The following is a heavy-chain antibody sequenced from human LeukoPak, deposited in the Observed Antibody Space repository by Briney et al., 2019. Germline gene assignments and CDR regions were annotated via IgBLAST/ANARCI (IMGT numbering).Heavy chain of an antibody. V-gene: IGHV3-48*02. CDR3: ARGGSGYSYGKIDS. Sequence: GGSLRLSCAASGFTFSSYSMNWVRQAPGKGLEWVSYISSSSSTIYYADSVKGRFTISRDNAKNSLYLQMNSLRDEDTAVYYCARGGSGYSYGKIDSWGQGILVTVSS. D-gene: IGHD5-18*01. CDR2: ISSSSSTI. J-gene: IGHJ4*02. CDR1: GFTFSSYS.